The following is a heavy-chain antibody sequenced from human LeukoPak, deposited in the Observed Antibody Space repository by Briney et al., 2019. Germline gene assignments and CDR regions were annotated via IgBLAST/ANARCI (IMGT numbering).Heavy chain of an antibody. V-gene: IGHV4-59*01. J-gene: IGHJ4*02. D-gene: IGHD3-22*01. CDR3: ARAIRGYYYDSSGYSAFDY. CDR1: GGSISSYY. CDR2: IYYSGST. Sequence: SETLSLTCTVSGGSISSYYWSWIRQPPGKGLEWIGYIYYSGSTNYNPSLKSRVTISVDTSKNQFSLKLSSVTAADTAVYYCARAIRGYYYDSSGYSAFDYWGQGTLDTVSS.